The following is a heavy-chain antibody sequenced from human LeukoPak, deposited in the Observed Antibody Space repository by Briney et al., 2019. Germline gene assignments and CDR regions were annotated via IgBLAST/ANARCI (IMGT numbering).Heavy chain of an antibody. V-gene: IGHV3-48*03. CDR1: GFTFSSYE. CDR3: ARGGKPRAFDI. CDR2: ISTSGSAI. D-gene: IGHD1-14*01. J-gene: IGHJ3*02. Sequence: GSLRLSCAASGFTFSSYEMNWVRQAPGKGLEWVSYISTSGSAIYYADSVKGRFTISRDNAKNSLYLQMNSLRAEDTAVYYCARGGKPRAFDIWGQGTMVTVSS.